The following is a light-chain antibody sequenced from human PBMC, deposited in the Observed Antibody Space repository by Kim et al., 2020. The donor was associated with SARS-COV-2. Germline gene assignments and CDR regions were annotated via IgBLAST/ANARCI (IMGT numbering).Light chain of an antibody. CDR2: QGS. Sequence: VSLRQTTIINGSGEKMRKNKACWCQKKPGQAPVLGIYQGSKQPTRIPERFSGSISGNTAALTIGGTEAMEEADYYCQAWDSSTVVFGGGTQLTVL. J-gene: IGLJ2*01. CDR3: QAWDSSTVV. CDR1: KMRKNK. V-gene: IGLV3-1*01.